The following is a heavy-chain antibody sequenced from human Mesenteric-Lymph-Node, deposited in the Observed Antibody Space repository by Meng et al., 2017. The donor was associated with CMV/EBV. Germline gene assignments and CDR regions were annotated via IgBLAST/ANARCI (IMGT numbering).Heavy chain of an antibody. Sequence: VSGGSVSSGSYYWSWIRQPPGKGLEWIGYIYYSGSTNYNPSLKSRVTISVDTSKNQSSLKLSSVTAADTAVYYYARATERPNYFDYWGQGTLVTVSS. CDR3: ARATERPNYFDY. CDR1: GGSVSSGSYY. D-gene: IGHD1-1*01. CDR2: IYYSGST. V-gene: IGHV4-61*01. J-gene: IGHJ4*02.